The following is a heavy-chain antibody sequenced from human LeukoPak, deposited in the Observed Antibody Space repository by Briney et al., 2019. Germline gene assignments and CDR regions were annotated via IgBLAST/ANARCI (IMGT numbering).Heavy chain of an antibody. J-gene: IGHJ4*02. D-gene: IGHD4-17*01. V-gene: IGHV4-39*07. CDR1: GGSISSSSYY. Sequence: KPSETLSLTCTVSGGSISSSSYYWGWIRQPPGKGLEWIGSIYYSGSTYYNPSLKSRVTVSVDTSKNQFSLKLSSVTAADTAVYYCARDKVRGFLDYGDRNFDYWGQGTLVTVSS. CDR3: ARDKVRGFLDYGDRNFDY. CDR2: IYYSGST.